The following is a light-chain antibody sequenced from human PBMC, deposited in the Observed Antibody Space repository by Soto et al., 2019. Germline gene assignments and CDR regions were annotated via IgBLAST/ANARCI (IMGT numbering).Light chain of an antibody. CDR2: EVS. Sequence: QSVLTHPASVSWSPGDLITISCTGTSSDVDFYNFVSWYQQHPGKAPKLIIYEVSNRSSGVSSRFSGSKSGNTASLTISGLRAEAEAAYYCSSSTLTSYVFGTGTKV. CDR3: SSSTLTSYV. CDR1: SSDVDFYNF. V-gene: IGLV2-14*01. J-gene: IGLJ1*01.